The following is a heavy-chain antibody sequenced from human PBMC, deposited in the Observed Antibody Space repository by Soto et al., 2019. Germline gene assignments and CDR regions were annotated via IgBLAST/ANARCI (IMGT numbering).Heavy chain of an antibody. V-gene: IGHV3-74*01. Sequence: EVQLVESGGGLVQPGGSLRLSCAASGFTFSNYWMHWVRQVPGKGLVWVSRINPDGSFTSYADSVKGRFTISRDNAQSTLFLQMNSPRAEDTALYYCVRGVQGVTSFWGQGTLVTVSS. CDR1: GFTFSNYW. CDR2: INPDGSFT. CDR3: VRGVQGVTSF. D-gene: IGHD4-4*01. J-gene: IGHJ4*02.